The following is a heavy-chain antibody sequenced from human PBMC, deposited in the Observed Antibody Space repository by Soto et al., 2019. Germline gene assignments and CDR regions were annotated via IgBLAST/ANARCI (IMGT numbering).Heavy chain of an antibody. Sequence: PSETLSLTCTVSGGSMRNDFWTWVREPRGNGLEWIGYVHYSGTTSFFPSYNPSLRSRVTISEDTSKNQFSLKLLSVTTADTAVYFCAAGEASSRNLAPYYLDFWGQGTLVTVSS. CDR1: GGSMRNDF. D-gene: IGHD6-13*01. J-gene: IGHJ4*02. V-gene: IGHV4-59*13. CDR3: AAGEASSRNLAPYYLDF. CDR2: VHYSGTT.